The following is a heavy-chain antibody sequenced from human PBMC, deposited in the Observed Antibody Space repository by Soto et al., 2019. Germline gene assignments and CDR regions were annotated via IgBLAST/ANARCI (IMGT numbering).Heavy chain of an antibody. CDR1: GFTFSSYA. J-gene: IGHJ4*02. Sequence: QVQLVESGGGVVQPGRSLRLSCAASGFTFSSYAMHWVRQAPGKGLEWVAVISYDGSNQYYADSVKGRFTIARDNSHNKLYLQMNSLRAEDMAVYYCARDPVAYCGGDCRTFDYWGQGTLVTVSS. CDR3: ARDPVAYCGGDCRTFDY. D-gene: IGHD2-21*02. V-gene: IGHV3-30-3*01. CDR2: ISYDGSNQ.